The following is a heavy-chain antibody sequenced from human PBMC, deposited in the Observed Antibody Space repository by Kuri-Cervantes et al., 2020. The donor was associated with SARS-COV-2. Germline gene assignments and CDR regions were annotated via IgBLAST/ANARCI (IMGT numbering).Heavy chain of an antibody. J-gene: IGHJ6*02. CDR3: ARVTSGYYPNYYYYGMDV. D-gene: IGHD3-3*01. CDR2: IYYSGTT. V-gene: IGHV4-39*07. Sequence: SETLSLTCSVFGGSISSSGHFWGWIRQPPGKGLEWIGSIYYSGTTYYNPSLKSRVTISVDTSKNQFSLKLSSVTAADTAVYYCARVTSGYYPNYYYYGMDVWGQGTTVTVSS. CDR1: GGSISSSGHF.